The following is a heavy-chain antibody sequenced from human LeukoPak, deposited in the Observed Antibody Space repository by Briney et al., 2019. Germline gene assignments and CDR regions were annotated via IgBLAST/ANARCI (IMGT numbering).Heavy chain of an antibody. J-gene: IGHJ6*02. Sequence: GGSLRLSCAASGFTFSTYNINWVRQAPCKGLEWVAVISYDGSNKYYADSVKGRFTISRDNSKNTLYLQMNSLRAEDTAVYYCAKVEHRYYYYYGMDVWGQGTTVTVSS. CDR2: ISYDGSNK. CDR1: GFTFSTYN. CDR3: AKVEHRYYYYYGMDV. V-gene: IGHV3-30*18. D-gene: IGHD5-24*01.